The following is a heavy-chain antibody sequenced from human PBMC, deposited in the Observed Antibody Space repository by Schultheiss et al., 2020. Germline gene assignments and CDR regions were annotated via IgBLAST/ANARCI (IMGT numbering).Heavy chain of an antibody. CDR1: GYSFTSYW. CDR2: IYPGDSDT. CDR3: ARARRETWIRRNRDHYYYMDV. J-gene: IGHJ6*03. Sequence: GGSLRLSCKGSGYSFTSYWIGWVRQMPGKGLEWMGIIYPGDSDTRYSPSFQGQVTISADKSISTAYLQWSSLKASDTAMYYCARARRETWIRRNRDHYYYMDVWGKGTTVTVSS. V-gene: IGHV5-51*01. D-gene: IGHD5-24*01.